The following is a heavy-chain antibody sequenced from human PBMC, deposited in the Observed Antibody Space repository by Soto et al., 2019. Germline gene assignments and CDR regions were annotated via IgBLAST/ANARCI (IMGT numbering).Heavy chain of an antibody. D-gene: IGHD3-10*01. CDR3: AREMVRGVMKWFDT. Sequence: PSETLSLTCTVSGGSVSSGGYYWSWIRQHPGKGLEWIGYIYYGGSTYYNPSLKSRVTISVDTSKNQFSLKLSPVTAADTAVYYCAREMVRGVMKWFDTWGQGTLVTVSS. CDR1: GGSVSSGGYY. V-gene: IGHV4-31*03. J-gene: IGHJ5*02. CDR2: IYYGGST.